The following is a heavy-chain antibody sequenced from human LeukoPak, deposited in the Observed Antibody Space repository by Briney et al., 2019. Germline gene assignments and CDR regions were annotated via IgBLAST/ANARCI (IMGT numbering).Heavy chain of an antibody. CDR2: LRYDGTDE. J-gene: IGHJ3*02. Sequence: QPGGSLRLSCVASGFIFSDHGMHWVRQAPGKGLEWLAFLRYDGTDESYGDSVRGRLTISRDDSLNTLYLQVDSLRREDTAVYYCARNRAFGTFDALDMWGQGTMVTVSS. V-gene: IGHV3-30*02. CDR3: ARNRAFGTFDALDM. CDR1: GFIFSDHG. D-gene: IGHD3-10*01.